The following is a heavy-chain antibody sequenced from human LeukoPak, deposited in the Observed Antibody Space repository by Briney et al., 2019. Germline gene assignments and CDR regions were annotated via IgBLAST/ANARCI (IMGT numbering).Heavy chain of an antibody. Sequence: SETLSLTCTVSGGSISSSSYYWGWIRQPPGKGLEWIGNIYYSGSTYYNPSLKSRVTISVDTSKNHFSLKLTSVTAADTAVYYCARLANDAFDIWGQGTMVTVSS. CDR3: ARLANDAFDI. CDR2: IYYSGST. V-gene: IGHV4-39*02. CDR1: GGSISSSSYY. J-gene: IGHJ3*02.